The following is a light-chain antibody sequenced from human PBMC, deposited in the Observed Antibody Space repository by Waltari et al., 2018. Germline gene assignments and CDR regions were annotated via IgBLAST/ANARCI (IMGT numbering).Light chain of an antibody. CDR3: SSYTSSSTVV. J-gene: IGLJ2*01. CDR2: DVS. CDR1: SSDVGGYNH. Sequence: QSALTQPASVSGSPGQSITISCTGTSSDVGGYNHVSWYQQHPGNAPKLMIYDVSKRPSGVSNRFSGSKSGNTASLTISGLQAEDEADYYCSSYTSSSTVVFGGGTKLTVL. V-gene: IGLV2-14*01.